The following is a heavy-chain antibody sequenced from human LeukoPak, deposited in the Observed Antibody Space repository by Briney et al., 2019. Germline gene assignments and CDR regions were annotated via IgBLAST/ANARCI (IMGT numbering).Heavy chain of an antibody. V-gene: IGHV4-59*08. D-gene: IGHD1-7*01. CDR2: IYYSGST. Sequence: PSETLSLTCTVSGGSISSYYWSWIRQPPGKGLEWIGYIYYSGSTNYNPSLKSRVTISVDTSKNQFSLKLSSVTAADTAVYYCARRAHQNWNWGFDYWGQGTLVTVSS. J-gene: IGHJ4*02. CDR1: GGSISSYY. CDR3: ARRAHQNWNWGFDY.